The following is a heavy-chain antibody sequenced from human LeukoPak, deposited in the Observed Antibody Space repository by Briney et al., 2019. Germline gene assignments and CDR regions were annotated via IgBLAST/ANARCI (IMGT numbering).Heavy chain of an antibody. CDR2: ISAYNGNT. J-gene: IGHJ6*03. Sequence: ASVKVSCKASGYTFTSYGISWVRQAPGQGLEWMGWISAYNGNTNYAQKLQGRVTMTTDTSTSTAYMELRSLRSDDTAVYYCARSPGFVVVPAAMGYYYYYMDVWGKGTTVTVSS. D-gene: IGHD2-2*01. CDR3: ARSPGFVVVPAAMGYYYYYMDV. V-gene: IGHV1-18*01. CDR1: GYTFTSYG.